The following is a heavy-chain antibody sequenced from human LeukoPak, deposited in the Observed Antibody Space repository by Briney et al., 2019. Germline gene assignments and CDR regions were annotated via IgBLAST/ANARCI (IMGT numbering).Heavy chain of an antibody. CDR3: ARGIFDSSGAEYFQN. Sequence: GGSLRLSCAASGFTVSGNDMHWVRQIIGKGLEWVSAISIAGVTYYPGSVKGRFTISRENAKNSLYLQMNSLRAGDTAVYYCARGIFDSSGAEYFQNWGRGTLVTVSS. V-gene: IGHV3-13*01. J-gene: IGHJ1*01. CDR1: GFTVSGND. CDR2: ISIAGVT. D-gene: IGHD3-22*01.